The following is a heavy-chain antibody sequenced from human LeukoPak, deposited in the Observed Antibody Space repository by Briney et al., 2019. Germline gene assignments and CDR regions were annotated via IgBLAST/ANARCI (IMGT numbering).Heavy chain of an antibody. J-gene: IGHJ3*02. CDR1: GGTFSSYA. D-gene: IGHD4-17*01. Sequence: SVKVSCKASGGTFSSYAISWVRQAPGQGLEWMGGNIPIFGTANYAQKFQGRVTITADKSTSTAYMELSSLRSEDTAVYYCARITTVTTSLAAFDIWGQGTMVTVSS. CDR2: NIPIFGTA. CDR3: ARITTVTTSLAAFDI. V-gene: IGHV1-69*06.